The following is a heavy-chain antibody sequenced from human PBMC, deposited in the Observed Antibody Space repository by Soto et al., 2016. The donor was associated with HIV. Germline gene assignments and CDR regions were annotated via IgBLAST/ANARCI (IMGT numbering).Heavy chain of an antibody. CDR2: ISHNGDT. D-gene: IGHD6-13*01. CDR1: NESFSDFY. Sequence: QVRLHQWGAGPLKPSATLSLTCAVYNESFSDFYWSWIRQAPGKGLEWIAEISHNGDTIYSPSLRSRVKMSVDTSKNQFSLQLTSLTVADTAVYYCARVKSSSHYGDAFDGLGPGDKWSPSL. J-gene: IGHJ3*01. CDR3: ARVKSSSHYGDAFDG. V-gene: IGHV4-34*01.